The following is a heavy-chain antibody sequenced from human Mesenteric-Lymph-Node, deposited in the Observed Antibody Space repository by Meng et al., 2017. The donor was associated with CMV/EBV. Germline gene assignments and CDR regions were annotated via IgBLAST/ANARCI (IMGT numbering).Heavy chain of an antibody. V-gene: IGHV4-59*01. J-gene: IGHJ6*02. CDR3: ARVGDYGDYYYGMDV. CDR2: IYYSGST. CDR1: GGSISSYY. Sequence: SETLSLTCTVSGGSISSYYWSWIRQPPGKGLEWIGYIYYSGSTNYNRSLKRRVTISVDTSKNQFSLKLSSVTAADTAVYYCARVGDYGDYYYGMDVWGQGTTVTVSS. D-gene: IGHD4-17*01.